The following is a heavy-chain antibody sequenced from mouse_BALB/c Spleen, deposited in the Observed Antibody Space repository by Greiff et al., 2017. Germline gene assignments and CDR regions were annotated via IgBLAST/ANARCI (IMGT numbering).Heavy chain of an antibody. Sequence: QVQLQQSGAELVRPGVSVKISCKGSGYTFTDYAMHWVKQSHAKSLEWIGVISTYYGDASYNQKFKGKATMTVDKSSSTAYMELARLTSEDSAIYYCARRANWYYFDYWGQGTTLTVSS. CDR1: GYTFTDYA. V-gene: IGHV1S137*01. CDR2: ISTYYGDA. CDR3: ARRANWYYFDY. J-gene: IGHJ2*01. D-gene: IGHD4-1*01.